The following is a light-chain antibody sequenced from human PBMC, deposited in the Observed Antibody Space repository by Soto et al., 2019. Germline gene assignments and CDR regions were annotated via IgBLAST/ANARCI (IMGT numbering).Light chain of an antibody. CDR3: QQRTDRPPWT. CDR1: QGIRND. Sequence: AVQMTQSPSSLSASVGDRVTITCRASQGIRNDLGWYQQKPGKAPKLLIYAASSLQSGVPSRFSGSGSGTEFTLTISRLQPDDFATYHCQQRTDRPPWTFGQGTKVDIK. V-gene: IGKV1-6*01. J-gene: IGKJ1*01. CDR2: AAS.